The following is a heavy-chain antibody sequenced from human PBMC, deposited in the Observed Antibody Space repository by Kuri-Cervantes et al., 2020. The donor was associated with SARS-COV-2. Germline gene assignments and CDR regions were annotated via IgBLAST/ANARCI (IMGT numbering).Heavy chain of an antibody. Sequence: GESLKISCGGTGFTFSSYSMNWVRQAPGKGLEWVSYISSRSRTIYYADSVRGRFTISRDNAKNSLYLQMNSLRAEDTAVYYCARVKMTIVTNYYYMDAWGKGTTVTVSS. CDR1: GFTFSSYS. J-gene: IGHJ6*03. CDR2: ISSRSRTI. CDR3: ARVKMTIVTNYYYMDA. V-gene: IGHV3-48*01. D-gene: IGHD4-11*01.